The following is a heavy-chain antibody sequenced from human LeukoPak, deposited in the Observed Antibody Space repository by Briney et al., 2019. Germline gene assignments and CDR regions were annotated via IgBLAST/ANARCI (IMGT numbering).Heavy chain of an antibody. CDR1: GGSISSYY. J-gene: IGHJ4*02. V-gene: IGHV4-59*05. CDR3: ARGYYDILTGPLLFDY. D-gene: IGHD3-9*01. Sequence: SETLSLTCTVSGGSISSYYWSWIRQPAGKGLEWIGSIYYSGSTYYNPSLKSRVTISVDTSKNQFSLKLSSVTAADTAVYYCARGYYDILTGPLLFDYWGQGTLVTVSS. CDR2: IYYSGST.